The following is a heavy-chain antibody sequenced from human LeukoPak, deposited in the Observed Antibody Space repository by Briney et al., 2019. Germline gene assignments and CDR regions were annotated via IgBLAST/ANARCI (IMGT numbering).Heavy chain of an antibody. Sequence: GGSLRLSCGASRFTFSSDAVTWVRQAPGKGVEWVSAISGSGVSTYYADSVSGRFTISRDNSKNTLYLQMNSLRAEDTAVYYCARVAYDGYGHYYHDYFDYWGQETLVTVSS. D-gene: IGHD3-22*01. J-gene: IGHJ4*02. CDR1: RFTFSSDA. V-gene: IGHV3-23*01. CDR3: ARVAYDGYGHYYHDYFDY. CDR2: ISGSGVST.